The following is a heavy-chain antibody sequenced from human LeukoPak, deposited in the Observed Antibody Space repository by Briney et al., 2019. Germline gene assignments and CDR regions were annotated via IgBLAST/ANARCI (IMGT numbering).Heavy chain of an antibody. Sequence: PSETLSLTCAVYGGSFSGYYWSWIRQPPGKGLEWIGEINHSGSTNYNPSLKSRVTISVDTSKNQFSLKLSSVTAADTAVYYCARSLYDSSGHYYFDYWGQGTLVTVSS. J-gene: IGHJ4*02. V-gene: IGHV4-34*01. CDR2: INHSGST. D-gene: IGHD3-22*01. CDR1: GGSFSGYY. CDR3: ARSLYDSSGHYYFDY.